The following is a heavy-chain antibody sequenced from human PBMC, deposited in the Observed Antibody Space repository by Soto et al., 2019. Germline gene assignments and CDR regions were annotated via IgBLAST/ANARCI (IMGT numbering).Heavy chain of an antibody. CDR3: ARPRLHLGEDWGGYDMDV. V-gene: IGHV4-59*08. CDR2: IYYSGST. CDR1: GGSISSYY. D-gene: IGHD3-16*01. Sequence: PSETLSLTCTVSGGSISSYYWSWIRQPPGKGLEWIGYIYYSGSTNYNPSLKSRVTISVDTSKNQFSLKLSSVTAADTAVYYCARPRLHLGEDWGGYDMDVWGKGTTVTVSS. J-gene: IGHJ6*03.